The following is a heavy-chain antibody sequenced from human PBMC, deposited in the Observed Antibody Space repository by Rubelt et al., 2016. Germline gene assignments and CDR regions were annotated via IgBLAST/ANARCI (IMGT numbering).Heavy chain of an antibody. CDR2: INSDGSST. D-gene: IGHD3-16*01. CDR3: ARGGGDFDY. V-gene: IGHV3-74*01. Sequence: QVPGKGLVWVSRINSDGSSTSYVDSVKGRFTISRDNAKNTLYLQMNSLRDEDAAVYYCARGGGDFDYWGQGTLVTVSS. J-gene: IGHJ4*02.